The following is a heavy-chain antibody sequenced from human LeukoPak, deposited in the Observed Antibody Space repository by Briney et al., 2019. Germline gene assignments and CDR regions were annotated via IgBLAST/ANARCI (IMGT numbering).Heavy chain of an antibody. CDR2: IAPISGTP. D-gene: IGHD3-10*01. V-gene: IGHV1-69*06. CDR1: GGTFTHYV. J-gene: IGHJ4*02. CDR3: ARMVIVRGVPQSGDY. Sequence: ASVKVSCKASGGTFTHYVISWLRQAPGQGLEWMGGIAPISGTPVYAQKFQDRVNISADTSTNTAYVEMSSLTSEDTAVYYCARMVIVRGVPQSGDYWGQGTLVTVSS.